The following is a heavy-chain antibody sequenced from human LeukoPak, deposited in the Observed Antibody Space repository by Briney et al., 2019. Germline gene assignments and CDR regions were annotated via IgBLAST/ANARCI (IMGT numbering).Heavy chain of an antibody. J-gene: IGHJ6*04. CDR3: AKDARSVWEPYYYYGMDV. CDR1: GFTFSSYG. D-gene: IGHD1-14*01. Sequence: PGGSLRLSCAASGFTFSSYGMHWVRQAPGKGLEWVAVISYDGSNKYYADSVKGRFTISRDNSKNTLYLQMNSLRAEDTAVYYCAKDARSVWEPYYYYGMDVWGKGTTVTVSS. V-gene: IGHV3-30*18. CDR2: ISYDGSNK.